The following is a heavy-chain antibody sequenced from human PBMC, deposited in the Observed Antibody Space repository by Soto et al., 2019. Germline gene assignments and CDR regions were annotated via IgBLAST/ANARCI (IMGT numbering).Heavy chain of an antibody. J-gene: IGHJ4*02. CDR1: GGSISSGGYS. CDR2: IYHSGST. V-gene: IGHV4-30-2*01. D-gene: IGHD2-2*01. Sequence: QLQLQESGSGLVKPSQTLSLTCAASGGSISSGGYSWSWIRQPPGKGLEWIGYIYHSGSTYYNPSLKSRVTISVDRSKNQFSLKLSSVTAADTAVYYCARGRFHAWQFDYWGQGTLVTVSS. CDR3: ARGRFHAWQFDY.